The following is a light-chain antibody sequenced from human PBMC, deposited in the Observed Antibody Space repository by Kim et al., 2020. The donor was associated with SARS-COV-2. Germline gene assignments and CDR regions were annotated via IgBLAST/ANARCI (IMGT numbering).Light chain of an antibody. Sequence: SYELTQPPSVSVSPGQTASITCSGDKLGDKYACWYQQQPGQSPVLVIYQDSKRPSGIPERFSGSNSGNTATLTISGTQAMDEADYYCQVWDSSIVVFGGG. V-gene: IGLV3-1*01. CDR2: QDS. J-gene: IGLJ2*01. CDR1: KLGDKY. CDR3: QVWDSSIVV.